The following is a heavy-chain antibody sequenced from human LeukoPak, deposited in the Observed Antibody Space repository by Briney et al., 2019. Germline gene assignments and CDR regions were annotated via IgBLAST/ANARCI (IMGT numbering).Heavy chain of an antibody. CDR2: ISYDGSNK. J-gene: IGHJ4*02. CDR1: GFTFSSYS. D-gene: IGHD2-15*01. CDR3: ARGPEVVVVAATTYFDY. V-gene: IGHV3-30*03. Sequence: GSLRLSCAASGFTFSSYSMNWVRQAPGKGLEWVAVISYDGSNKYYADSVKGRFTISRDNSKNTLYLQMNSLRAEDTAVYYCARGPEVVVVAATTYFDYWGQGTLVTVSS.